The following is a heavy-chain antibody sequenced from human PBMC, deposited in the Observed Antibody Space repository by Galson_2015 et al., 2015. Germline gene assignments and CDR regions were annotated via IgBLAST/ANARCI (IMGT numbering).Heavy chain of an antibody. D-gene: IGHD3-10*01. V-gene: IGHV3-33*01. J-gene: IGHJ6*02. CDR2: IWYDGSNK. Sequence: SLRLSCAASGFTFSSYGMHWVRQAPGKGLEWVAVIWYDGSNKYYADSVKGRFTISRDNSKNTLYLQMNSLRAEDTAVYYCARDMYYYGSGSMAVGMDVWGQGTTVTVSS. CDR1: GFTFSSYG. CDR3: ARDMYYYGSGSMAVGMDV.